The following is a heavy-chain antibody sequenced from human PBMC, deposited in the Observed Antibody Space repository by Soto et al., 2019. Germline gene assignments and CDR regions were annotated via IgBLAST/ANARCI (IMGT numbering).Heavy chain of an antibody. CDR1: GGSFSGYY. CDR3: ARNPYSSWSKIGYFDY. Sequence: PSETLSLTCAVYGGSFSGYYWSWIRQPPGKGLEWIGEINHSGSTNYNPSLKSRATISVDTSKNQFSLKLSSVTAADTAVYYCARNPYSSWSKIGYFDYWGQGTLVTVSS. J-gene: IGHJ4*02. CDR2: INHSGST. V-gene: IGHV4-34*01. D-gene: IGHD6-13*01.